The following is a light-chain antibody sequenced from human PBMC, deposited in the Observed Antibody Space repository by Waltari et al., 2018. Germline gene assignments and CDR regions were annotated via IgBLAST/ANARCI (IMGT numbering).Light chain of an antibody. CDR3: MQRLEFPYT. J-gene: IGKJ2*01. CDR2: TLA. CDR1: QSLLNSDDGYTY. V-gene: IGKV2-40*01. Sequence: DIVMTQTPLSLPVTPGEPASISCRSSQSLLNSDDGYTYLDWFLQKPGQSPQLLIYTLADRASGVPDRFSGTGSGSNFSLKISRVEAEDVGVYYCMQRLEFPYTFGQGTRLDMK.